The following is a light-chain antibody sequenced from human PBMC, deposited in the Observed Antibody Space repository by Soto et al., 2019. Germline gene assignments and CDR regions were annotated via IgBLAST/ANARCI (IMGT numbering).Light chain of an antibody. J-gene: IGLJ1*01. CDR2: EVS. CDR3: ASLTTTNFV. CDR1: SGDVGAYNL. V-gene: IGLV2-14*01. Sequence: QSVLTQPASVSGSPGQSITISCTGTSGDVGAYNLVSWYQHHPDKAPKLMISEVSNRPSGVSDRFSGSKSGNTASLTISGLQAEDEADYYCASLTTTNFVFGTGTKLTVL.